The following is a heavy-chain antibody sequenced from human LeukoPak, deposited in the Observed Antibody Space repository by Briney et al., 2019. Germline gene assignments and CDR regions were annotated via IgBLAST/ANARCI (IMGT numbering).Heavy chain of an antibody. D-gene: IGHD4-17*01. CDR3: ARVANFDVYGDSMYYFDY. J-gene: IGHJ4*02. Sequence: SETLSLTCAVYGGSFSGYSWDWIRQPPVKGLEWIGEINHSGGTNYNPTLKSRVTISVDTSKNQFSLKLSSVTAADTAVYYCARVANFDVYGDSMYYFDYWGQGTLVTVSS. CDR1: GGSFSGYS. V-gene: IGHV4-34*01. CDR2: INHSGGT.